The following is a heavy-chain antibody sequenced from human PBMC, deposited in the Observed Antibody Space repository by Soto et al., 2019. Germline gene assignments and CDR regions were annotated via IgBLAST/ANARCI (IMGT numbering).Heavy chain of an antibody. Sequence: SVKVSCKASGGTFSSYAISWVRQAPGQGLEWMGGIIPIFGTANYAQKFQGRVTITADESTSTAYMELSSLRSEDAAVYYCAREPGQGGYFDYWGQGTLVTVSS. CDR2: IIPIFGTA. V-gene: IGHV1-69*13. J-gene: IGHJ4*02. CDR3: AREPGQGGYFDY. CDR1: GGTFSSYA. D-gene: IGHD3-16*01.